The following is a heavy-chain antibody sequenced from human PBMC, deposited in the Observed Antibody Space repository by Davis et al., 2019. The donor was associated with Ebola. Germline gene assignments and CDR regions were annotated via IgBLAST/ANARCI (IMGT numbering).Heavy chain of an antibody. CDR2: ISGSGGST. D-gene: IGHD4-11*01. J-gene: IGHJ6*04. CDR3: AREPTGNYYYFYGMDV. Sequence: GESLKISCAASGFTFSSYAMSWVRQAPGKGLEWVSAISGSGGSTYYADSVKGRFTISRDNSKNTLHLQMNSLRVEDTAVYFCAREPTGNYYYFYGMDVWGKGTTVTVSS. V-gene: IGHV3-23*01. CDR1: GFTFSSYA.